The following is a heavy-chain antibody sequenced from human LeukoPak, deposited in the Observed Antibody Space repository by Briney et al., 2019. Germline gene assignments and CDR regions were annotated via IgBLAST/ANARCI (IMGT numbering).Heavy chain of an antibody. CDR1: GFTFSSYW. D-gene: IGHD6-25*01. J-gene: IGHJ4*02. CDR2: INSDETST. Sequence: GGSLRLSCVASGFTFSSYWMHWVRQVPGKGLVWVSRINSDETSTTYADSVKGRFTISRDNAKNTLYLQMNSLRAEDTAVYYCARVAYGSAWYIDYWGQGTLVTV. CDR3: ARVAYGSAWYIDY. V-gene: IGHV3-74*01.